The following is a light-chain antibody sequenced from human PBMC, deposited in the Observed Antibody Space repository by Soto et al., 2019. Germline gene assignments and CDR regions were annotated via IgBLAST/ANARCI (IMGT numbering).Light chain of an antibody. CDR3: QSFDTRLNSVV. CDR2: GNN. J-gene: IGLJ2*01. CDR1: ISNIGAGYD. V-gene: IGLV1-40*01. Sequence: QSMVTQPPSASGALGQRVTISCTGTISNIGAGYDVHWYQQFPGRAPRLLIFGNNNRPSGVPDRFSGSKSGTSASLDISGLQADDEADYYCQSFDTRLNSVVFGGGTKLTVL.